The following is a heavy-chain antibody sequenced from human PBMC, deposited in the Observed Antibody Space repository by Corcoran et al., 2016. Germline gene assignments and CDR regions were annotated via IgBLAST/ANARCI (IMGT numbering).Heavy chain of an antibody. J-gene: IGHJ4*02. Sequence: QVQLVQSGAEVKKPGSSVKVSCKASGGTFSSYAMSWVRQAPGQGLEWMGGISPIFGTANYAQKFQGRVTITADESTSTAYMELSSLSSEDTAVYYCARDWQLGTVFYYWGQGTLVTVSS. V-gene: IGHV1-69*01. CDR3: ARDWQLGTVFYY. D-gene: IGHD6-6*01. CDR2: ISPIFGTA. CDR1: GGTFSSYA.